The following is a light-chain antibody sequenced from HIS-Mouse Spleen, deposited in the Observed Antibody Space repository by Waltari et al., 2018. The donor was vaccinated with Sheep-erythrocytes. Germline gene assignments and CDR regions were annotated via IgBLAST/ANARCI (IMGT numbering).Light chain of an antibody. CDR1: SSDVGGYNY. J-gene: IGLJ1*01. CDR3: CSYAGSYNHG. V-gene: IGLV2-11*01. Sequence: QSALTQPRSVSWSPGQSVTISCTGTSSDVGGYNYVSWYQQHPGKAPKLMIYDVSKRPSGVPDRFSGSKSGNTASLTISGLQAEDEADYYCCSYAGSYNHGFATGTKVTVL. CDR2: DVS.